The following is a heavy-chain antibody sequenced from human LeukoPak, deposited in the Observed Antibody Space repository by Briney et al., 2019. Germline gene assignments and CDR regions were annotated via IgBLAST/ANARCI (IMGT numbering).Heavy chain of an antibody. D-gene: IGHD6-13*01. CDR2: IYYSGST. CDR1: GGSISSYY. CDR3: ARLVEAAGGYYYYYYYMDV. J-gene: IGHJ6*03. Sequence: SETLSLTCTVSGGSISSYYWSWIRQPPGKGLEWIGYIYYSGSTNYNPSLKSRVTISVDTSKNQFSLKLSSVTAADTAVYYCARLVEAAGGYYYYYYYMDVWGKGTTVTVSS. V-gene: IGHV4-59*01.